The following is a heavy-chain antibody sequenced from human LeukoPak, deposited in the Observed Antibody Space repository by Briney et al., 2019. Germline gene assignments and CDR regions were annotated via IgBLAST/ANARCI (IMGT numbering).Heavy chain of an antibody. CDR1: GFTFSSYG. CDR2: ISYDGSNK. CDR3: AKESLTGDSSTCFDY. J-gene: IGHJ4*02. D-gene: IGHD7-27*01. Sequence: GGSLRLSCAASGFTFSSYGMHWVRQAPGKGLEWVAVISYDGSNKYYIDSVKGRFTISRDNSKNTLYLQMNSLRAADTAVYYCAKESLTGDSSTCFDYWGQGTLVTVSS. V-gene: IGHV3-30*18.